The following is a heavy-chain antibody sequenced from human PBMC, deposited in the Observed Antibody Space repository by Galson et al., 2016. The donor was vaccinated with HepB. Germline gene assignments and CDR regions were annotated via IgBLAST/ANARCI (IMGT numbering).Heavy chain of an antibody. V-gene: IGHV1-46*04. CDR3: ARGYIATANIRDSNWFDP. CDR2: INPSGGRT. Sequence: QSGAEVTKPGASVKVSCKASGYTFTNYYMRWVRQAPGQGLEWMGIINPSGGRTKYTQKLQGRVTMTRDTSTSTVYMELSSLRSEDTAMYYCARGYIATANIRDSNWFDPWGQGTLVTVSS. CDR1: GYTFTNYY. J-gene: IGHJ5*02. D-gene: IGHD6-13*01.